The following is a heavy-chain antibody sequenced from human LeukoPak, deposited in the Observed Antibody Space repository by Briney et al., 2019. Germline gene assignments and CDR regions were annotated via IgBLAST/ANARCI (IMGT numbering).Heavy chain of an antibody. CDR3: AKGHRSSSSFFDC. V-gene: IGHV3-23*01. CDR2: INGRGDDT. J-gene: IGHJ4*02. CDR1: SGFA. D-gene: IGHD6-19*01. Sequence: GGSLRLSCAAYSGFAMSWLRQGPGGGLEWVTAINGRGDDTSYSDCVKCRFTSSRDNTNNSLYLQMISLRAEDTSVYYCAKGHRSSSSFFDCWGQGILVTVSS.